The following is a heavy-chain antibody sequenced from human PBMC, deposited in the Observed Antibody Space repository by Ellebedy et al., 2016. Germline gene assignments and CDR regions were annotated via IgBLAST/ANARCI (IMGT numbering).Heavy chain of an antibody. Sequence: GGSLRLXXAVSGFSFNTYWMSWVRQAPGKGLEWVGFIRSKAYGGTTEYAASVKDRFTISRDDSKSIAYLQMNSLKTEDTAVYYCTRGSPYYGGNLYYFDYWGQGTLVTVSS. J-gene: IGHJ4*02. CDR3: TRGSPYYGGNLYYFDY. CDR1: GFSFNTYW. D-gene: IGHD4-23*01. V-gene: IGHV3-49*04. CDR2: IRSKAYGGTT.